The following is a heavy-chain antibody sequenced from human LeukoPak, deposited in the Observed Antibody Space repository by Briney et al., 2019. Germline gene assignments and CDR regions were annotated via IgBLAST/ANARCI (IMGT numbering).Heavy chain of an antibody. J-gene: IGHJ5*02. D-gene: IGHD6-6*01. V-gene: IGHV4-59*08. CDR1: GGSTSSDH. CDR3: ARGVLDSGSSGLVWFDP. CDR2: ISYRGST. Sequence: SETLSLTCTVSGGSTSSDHWSWIRQPPEKGLEWIGCISYRGSTNYNPSLKSRVTISVDTSKNQFSLKLSSVIAADTAVYHCARGVLDSGSSGLVWFDPWGQGTLVTVSS.